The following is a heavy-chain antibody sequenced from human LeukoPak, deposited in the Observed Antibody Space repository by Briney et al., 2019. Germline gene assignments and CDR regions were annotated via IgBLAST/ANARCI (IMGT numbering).Heavy chain of an antibody. D-gene: IGHD1-26*01. V-gene: IGHV3-21*01. CDR3: ARDGWYCGGYDAFDI. CDR2: ISSSSSYI. Sequence: GGSLRLSCPASGFTFSSYSMNWVRQAPGKGLEWVSSISSSSSYIYYADSVKGRFTISRDNAKNSLYLQMNSLRAEDTAVYYCARDGWYCGGYDAFDIWGQGTMVTVSS. CDR1: GFTFSSYS. J-gene: IGHJ3*02.